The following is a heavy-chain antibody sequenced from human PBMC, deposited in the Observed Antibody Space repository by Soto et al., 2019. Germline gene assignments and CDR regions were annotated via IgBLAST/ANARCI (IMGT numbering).Heavy chain of an antibody. D-gene: IGHD3-3*01. CDR3: ARVTILYYDFWSGYPSGFDH. CDR1: GYTFTSYG. CDR2: MNPNSGNT. Sequence: ASVKVSCKASGYTFTSYGINWVRQATGQGLEWMGWMNPNSGNTGYAQKFQGRVTMTRNTSISTAYMELSSLRSEDTAVYYCARVTILYYDFWSGYPSGFDHWGQGTLVTVSS. V-gene: IGHV1-8*01. J-gene: IGHJ5*02.